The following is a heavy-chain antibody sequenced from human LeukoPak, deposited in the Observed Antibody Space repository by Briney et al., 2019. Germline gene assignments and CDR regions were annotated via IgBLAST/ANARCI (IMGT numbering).Heavy chain of an antibody. Sequence: GGSLRLSCAASGFTFSSYSMNWVRQAPGKGLEWVSYISGTNNIYYADSVKGRFTISRDNAKNSLYLQMNSLRDEDTAVYYCARDEDDISGYYFYWGQRTLVTVSS. J-gene: IGHJ4*02. CDR3: ARDEDDISGYYFY. CDR2: ISGTNNI. V-gene: IGHV3-48*02. CDR1: GFTFSSYS. D-gene: IGHD3-22*01.